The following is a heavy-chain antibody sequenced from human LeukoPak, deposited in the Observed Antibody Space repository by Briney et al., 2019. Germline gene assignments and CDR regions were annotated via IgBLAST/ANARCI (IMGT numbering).Heavy chain of an antibody. J-gene: IGHJ6*03. D-gene: IGHD3-16*01. V-gene: IGHV5-51*01. Sequence: GESLKISCKGSGYSFTSYWIGWVRQMPGKGLEWMGIIYPGESDTRYSPSFQGQVTISADKSISTAYLQWSSLKASDTAMYYCARRREGAAPYYYYMDVWGKGTTVTVSS. CDR1: GYSFTSYW. CDR3: ARRREGAAPYYYYMDV. CDR2: IYPGESDT.